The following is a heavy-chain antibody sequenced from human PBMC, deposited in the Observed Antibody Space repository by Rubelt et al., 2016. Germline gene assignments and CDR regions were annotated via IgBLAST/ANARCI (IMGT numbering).Heavy chain of an antibody. J-gene: IGHJ4*02. CDR3: ARSDIVATITDY. Sequence: EVQLVESGGGLVQPGGSLRLSCAASGFTFSSYEMNWVRQAPGKGLEWVSYISSSGSTIYYADSLKGRCTISRDNAKNSLYLQMNGLRAEDTAVYYCARSDIVATITDYWGQGTLVTVSS. CDR1: GFTFSSYE. D-gene: IGHD5-12*01. V-gene: IGHV3-48*03. CDR2: ISSSGSTI.